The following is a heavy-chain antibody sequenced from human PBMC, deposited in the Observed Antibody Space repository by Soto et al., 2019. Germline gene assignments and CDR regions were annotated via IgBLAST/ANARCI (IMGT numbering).Heavy chain of an antibody. Sequence: QVQLVQSGAEVKKPESSVKVSCKASGGTFSSYSINWVRQAPGQGLEWMGEIIPIFGTANYEQKFQGRVTITADESTSTAYMELSSLRSEDTAVYYCARDGGRHSGGIDYWGQGTLVTVSS. D-gene: IGHD1-26*01. CDR2: IIPIFGTA. J-gene: IGHJ4*02. CDR1: GGTFSSYS. V-gene: IGHV1-69*01. CDR3: ARDGGRHSGGIDY.